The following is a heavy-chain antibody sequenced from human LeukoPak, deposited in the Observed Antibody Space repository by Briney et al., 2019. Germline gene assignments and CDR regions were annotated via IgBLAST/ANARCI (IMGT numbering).Heavy chain of an antibody. CDR2: ISSSGSTI. J-gene: IGHJ4*02. CDR3: ARTRENYYDSSGRFFDY. V-gene: IGHV3-11*01. D-gene: IGHD3-22*01. CDR1: GFTFSDYY. Sequence: KPGGSLRLSCAASGFTFSDYYMSWIRQAPGKGLEWVSYISSSGSTIYYADSVKGRFTISGDNAKNSLYLQMNSLRAEDTAVYYCARTRENYYDSSGRFFDYWGQGTLVTVSS.